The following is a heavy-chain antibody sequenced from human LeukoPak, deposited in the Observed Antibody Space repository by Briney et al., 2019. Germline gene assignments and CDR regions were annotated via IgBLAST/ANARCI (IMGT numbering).Heavy chain of an antibody. Sequence: SETLSLTCAVYGGSFSGYYWSWFRQPPGKGLEWFGEINHSGSTNYNPSLKSRVTISVDTSKNQFSLKLSSVTAADTAVYYCATSAAEGSYGYYYYMDVWGKGTTVPIPS. CDR3: ATSAAEGSYGYYYYMDV. V-gene: IGHV4-34*01. CDR2: INHSGST. J-gene: IGHJ6*03. CDR1: GGSFSGYY. D-gene: IGHD3-16*01.